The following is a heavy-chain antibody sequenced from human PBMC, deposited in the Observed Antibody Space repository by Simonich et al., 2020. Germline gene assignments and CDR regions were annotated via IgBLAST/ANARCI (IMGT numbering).Heavy chain of an antibody. J-gene: IGHJ1*01. Sequence: QVQLVQSGAEVKKPGASVKVSCKASGYTFTGYYMHWVRQAPGKGLEWMGWINPNSGGTNDAQKFQGRVTMTRDTSISTAYMELSRLRSYDTAVYYCARSHIAAAGTGYFQHWGQGTLVTVSS. CDR3: ARSHIAAAGTGYFQH. D-gene: IGHD6-13*01. CDR1: GYTFTGYY. CDR2: INPNSGGT. V-gene: IGHV1-2*02.